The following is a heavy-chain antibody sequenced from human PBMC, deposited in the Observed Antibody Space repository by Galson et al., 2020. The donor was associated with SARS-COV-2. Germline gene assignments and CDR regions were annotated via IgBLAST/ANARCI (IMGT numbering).Heavy chain of an antibody. V-gene: IGHV3-33*03. CDR1: GFTFSTYA. Sequence: GGSLRLSCAASGFTFSTYAMHWVRQAPGKGLEWVAVIWSDANHKYYGDSVKGRFTISRDNSKNTVNLEMNSLRAEDTAVYYCTTSIIVAGTLDYWSQGTLVSVSS. CDR3: TTSIIVAGTLDY. CDR2: IWSDANHK. J-gene: IGHJ4*02. D-gene: IGHD5-12*01.